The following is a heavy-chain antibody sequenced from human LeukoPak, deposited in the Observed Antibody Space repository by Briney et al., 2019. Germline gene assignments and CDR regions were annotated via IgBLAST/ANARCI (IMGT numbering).Heavy chain of an antibody. V-gene: IGHV3-53*01. Sequence: GGSLRLSCAASGFTVSSDYMSWVRQAPGKGLEWVSVIYSGGSTYYADSVKGRFTISRDNSKNTLYLQMNSLRAEDTAVYYCARVKMATIDYWGQGTLVTVSS. CDR1: GFTVSSDY. CDR3: ARVKMATIDY. CDR2: IYSGGST. D-gene: IGHD5-24*01. J-gene: IGHJ4*02.